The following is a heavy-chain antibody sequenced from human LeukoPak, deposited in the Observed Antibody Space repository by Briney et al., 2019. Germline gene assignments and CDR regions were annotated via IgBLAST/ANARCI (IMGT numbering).Heavy chain of an antibody. CDR3: ARDRSGLYYFDY. V-gene: IGHV4-31*03. D-gene: IGHD5-12*01. J-gene: IGHJ4*02. Sequence: ALPVTCPGSRWSIRDEGYFWSWLRQHPGRGLAGIGYMYYSGSSYYHPSLKSRVTISVDTSKNQFSLKLSSVTAADTAVYYCARDRSGLYYFDYWGQGTLVTVSS. CDR1: RWSIRDEGYF. CDR2: MYYSGSS.